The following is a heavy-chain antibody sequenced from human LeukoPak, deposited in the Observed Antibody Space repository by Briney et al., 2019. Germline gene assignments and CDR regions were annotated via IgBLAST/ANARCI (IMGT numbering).Heavy chain of an antibody. J-gene: IGHJ4*02. CDR3: ARGYYSSSRFDS. V-gene: IGHV3-74*01. D-gene: IGHD6-13*01. CDR2: VNSDGSTT. CDR1: GFPFSNYW. Sequence: GGSLRFSCAASGFPFSNYWVHWVRQAPGKGLVWVSRVNSDGSTTNYADSVKGRFTISRDNAENTLYMRMNSLRPEDTAVYYCARGYYSSSRFDSWGQGTLVTVSS.